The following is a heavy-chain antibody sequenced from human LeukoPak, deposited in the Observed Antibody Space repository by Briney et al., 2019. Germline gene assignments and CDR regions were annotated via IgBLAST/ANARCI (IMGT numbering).Heavy chain of an antibody. D-gene: IGHD3-10*01. V-gene: IGHV4-59*05. CDR3: AKGGLGSGSDYGMDV. CDR1: GGSISSYY. Sequence: SETLSLTCTVSGGSISSYYWSWIRQPPGKGLEWIGSIYYSGSTYYNPSLKSRVTISVDTSKNQFSLKLSSVTAADTAVYYCAKGGLGSGSDYGMDVWGQGTTVTVSS. CDR2: IYYSGST. J-gene: IGHJ6*02.